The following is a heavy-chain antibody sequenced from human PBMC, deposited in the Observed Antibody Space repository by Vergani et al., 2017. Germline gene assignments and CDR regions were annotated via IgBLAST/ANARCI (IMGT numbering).Heavy chain of an antibody. V-gene: IGHV3-74*01. CDR2: INGDGSTT. D-gene: IGHD3-10*01. CDR1: GFTSRSYW. Sequence: EEQLLESGGGLVQPGGSLRLSCAASGFTSRSYWMHWVRQVPGKGLVWVSRINGDGSTTNYADSVKGRFTISRDNAKNTLYLQMNSLRAEDTAIYYCARDGIFLWFGEENGFDIWGPGTMVAVS. CDR3: ARDGIFLWFGEENGFDI. J-gene: IGHJ3*02.